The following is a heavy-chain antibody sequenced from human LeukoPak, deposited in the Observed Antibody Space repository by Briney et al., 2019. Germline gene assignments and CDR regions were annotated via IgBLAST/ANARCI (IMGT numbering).Heavy chain of an antibody. J-gene: IGHJ4*02. D-gene: IGHD3-10*01. V-gene: IGHV3-30*04. CDR1: GFTFSSYA. Sequence: PGRSLRLSCAASGFTFSSYAMHWVRQAPGKGLEWVAVISYDGSNKYYADSEKGRFTISRDNSKNTLYLQMNSLRAEDTAVYYCARDDGSGSYFFDYWGQGTLVTVSS. CDR2: ISYDGSNK. CDR3: ARDDGSGSYFFDY.